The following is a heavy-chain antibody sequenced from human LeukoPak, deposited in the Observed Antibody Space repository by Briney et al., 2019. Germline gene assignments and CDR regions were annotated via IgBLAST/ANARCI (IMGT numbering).Heavy chain of an antibody. CDR1: GGSISSGDYY. Sequence: KSSQTLSLTCTVSGGSISSGDYYWRWIRQPPGKGLEWIGYIYYSGSTYYNPSLKSRVTISVDTSKNQFSLKLSSVTAADTAVYYCARYSGYDDGYDYWGQGTLVTVS. D-gene: IGHD5-12*01. V-gene: IGHV4-30-4*01. J-gene: IGHJ4*02. CDR2: IYYSGST. CDR3: ARYSGYDDGYDY.